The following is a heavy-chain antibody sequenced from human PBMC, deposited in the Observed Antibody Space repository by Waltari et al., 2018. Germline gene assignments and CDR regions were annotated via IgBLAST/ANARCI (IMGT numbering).Heavy chain of an antibody. J-gene: IGHJ4*02. V-gene: IGHV3-7*01. CDR1: GMTLRNYW. CDR2: IKQDGSEK. D-gene: IGHD4-17*01. CDR3: VTGLTTVTAKDYFDH. Sequence: EVQLVESGGGSVQPGGSLRLSCAASGMTLRNYWMHWVRQAPGKGLEWVANIKQDGSEKNYVDSVEGRFSISRDNAQNSLYLQMNSLRAEDTAIYYCVTGLTTVTAKDYFDHWGQGALVTVSS.